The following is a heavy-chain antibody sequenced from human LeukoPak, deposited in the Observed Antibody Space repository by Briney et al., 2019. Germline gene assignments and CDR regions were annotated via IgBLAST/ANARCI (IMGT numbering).Heavy chain of an antibody. V-gene: IGHV4-39*07. J-gene: IGHJ6*03. CDR3: ARINDLDYYYYYMDV. CDR2: IYYSGIT. CDR1: GVSISSSTYY. Sequence: SETLSLTCTVSGVSISSSTYYWGWIRQPPGKGLEWIGSIYYSGITYYNPSLKSRVTISVDTSKNQVSLKLSSVTAADTAVYYCARINDLDYYYYYMDVWGKGTTVTVSS.